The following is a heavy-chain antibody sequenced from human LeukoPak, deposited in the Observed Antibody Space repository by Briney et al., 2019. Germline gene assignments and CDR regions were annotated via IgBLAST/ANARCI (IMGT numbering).Heavy chain of an antibody. CDR2: IYYSGST. V-gene: IGHV4-39*07. J-gene: IGHJ6*03. Sequence: SETLSLTCTVSGGSISSSSYYWGWIRQPPGKGLEWIGSIYYSGSTYYNPSLKSRVTISVDTSKNQFSLKLSSVTAADTAVYYCATVSTYYYYYYMDVWGKGTTVTVSS. D-gene: IGHD2-8*01. CDR1: GGSISSSSYY. CDR3: ATVSTYYYYYYMDV.